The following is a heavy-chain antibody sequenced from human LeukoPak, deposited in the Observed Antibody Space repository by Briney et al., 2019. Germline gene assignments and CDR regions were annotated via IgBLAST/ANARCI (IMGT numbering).Heavy chain of an antibody. D-gene: IGHD5-12*01. J-gene: IGHJ4*02. Sequence: ASVKVSCKASGYTFTGYYMHWVRQAPGQGLEWMGWINPNSGGTNYAQKFQGRVTMTRDTSISTAYMELSRLRSDDTAVYYCARVRDGYSGYDWDGYLILALGYWGQGTLVTVSS. V-gene: IGHV1-2*02. CDR1: GYTFTGYY. CDR3: ARVRDGYSGYDWDGYLILALGY. CDR2: INPNSGGT.